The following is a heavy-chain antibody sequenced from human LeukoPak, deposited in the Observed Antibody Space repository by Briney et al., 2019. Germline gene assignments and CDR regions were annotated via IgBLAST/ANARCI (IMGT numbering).Heavy chain of an antibody. D-gene: IGHD6-19*01. CDR3: ARGSLAVAGTWYFDY. CDR2: INPSGGST. Sequence: GASVKVSCKVSGYTFTSYYMHWVRQAPGQGLEWMGIINPSGGSTSYAQKFQGRVTMTRDTSTSTVYMELSSLRSEDTAVYYCARGSLAVAGTWYFDYWGQGTLVTVSS. V-gene: IGHV1-46*01. CDR1: GYTFTSYY. J-gene: IGHJ4*02.